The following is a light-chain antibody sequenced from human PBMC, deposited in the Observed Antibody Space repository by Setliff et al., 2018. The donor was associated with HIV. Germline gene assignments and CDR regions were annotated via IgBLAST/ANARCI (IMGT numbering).Light chain of an antibody. J-gene: IGLJ2*01. CDR2: EVS. CDR1: SSDVGSYNL. CDR3: SSYTSSSTVV. Sequence: QSVLTQPASVSGSPGQSITISCTGTSSDVGSYNLVSWYQQHPGKAPKLMIYEVSKRPSGVSNRFSGSKSGNTASLTISGLQAEDEADYYCSSYTSSSTVVFGGGTKVTVL. V-gene: IGLV2-14*02.